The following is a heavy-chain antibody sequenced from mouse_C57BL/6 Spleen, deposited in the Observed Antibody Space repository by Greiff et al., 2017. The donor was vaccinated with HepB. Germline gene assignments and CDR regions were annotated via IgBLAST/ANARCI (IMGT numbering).Heavy chain of an antibody. Sequence: EVQRVESVAELVRPGASVKLSCTASGFNIKNTYMHWVKQRPEQGLEWIGRIDPANGNTKYAPKFQGKATITADTSSNTAYLQLSSLTSEDTAIYYCARGAITTVEGYFDVWGTGTTVTVSS. CDR2: IDPANGNT. J-gene: IGHJ1*03. D-gene: IGHD1-1*01. CDR1: GFNIKNTY. V-gene: IGHV14-3*01. CDR3: ARGAITTVEGYFDV.